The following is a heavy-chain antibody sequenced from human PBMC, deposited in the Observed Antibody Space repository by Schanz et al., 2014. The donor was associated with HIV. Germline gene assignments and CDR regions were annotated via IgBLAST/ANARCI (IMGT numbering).Heavy chain of an antibody. J-gene: IGHJ4*02. CDR2: ISGGSGDK. CDR1: GFTFDSYT. D-gene: IGHD3-10*01. V-gene: IGHV3-21*01. Sequence: EVQLVESGGAWVQPGGSLRLSCVVSGFTFDSYTMNWVRQAPGKGLEWVSSISGGSGDKLYADSIKGRFTISRDTANNSVYLQMNNLRGDDTAVYYCVRETSSGVDYFDYWGQGTLVTVS. CDR3: VRETSSGVDYFDY.